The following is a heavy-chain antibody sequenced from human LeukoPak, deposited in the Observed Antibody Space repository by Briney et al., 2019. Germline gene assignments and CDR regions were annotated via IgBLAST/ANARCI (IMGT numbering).Heavy chain of an antibody. V-gene: IGHV4-59*01. CDR2: IYYSGST. Sequence: SETLSLTCTVSGGSISSYYWSWIRQPPGKGLEWIGYIYYSGSTNYNPSLKSRVTISVDTSKNQFSLKLSSVTAADTAVYYCARVTPYDYVWGSYRYTGAFDISGQATIVTVSS. CDR1: GGSISSYY. CDR3: ARVTPYDYVWGSYRYTGAFDI. D-gene: IGHD3-16*02. J-gene: IGHJ3*02.